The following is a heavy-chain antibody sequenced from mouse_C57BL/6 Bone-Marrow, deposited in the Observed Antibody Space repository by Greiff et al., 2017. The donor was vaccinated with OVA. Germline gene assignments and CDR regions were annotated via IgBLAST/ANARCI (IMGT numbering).Heavy chain of an antibody. J-gene: IGHJ2*01. Sequence: QVQLKQPGTELVKPGASVKLSCKASGYTFTSYWMHWVKQRPGQGLEWIGNINPSNGGTNYNEKFKSKATLTVDKSSSTAYMQLSSRTSEDSAVYYCARTVITTVVSHFDYWGQGTTLTVSS. CDR3: ARTVITTVVSHFDY. V-gene: IGHV1-53*01. D-gene: IGHD1-1*01. CDR1: GYTFTSYW. CDR2: INPSNGGT.